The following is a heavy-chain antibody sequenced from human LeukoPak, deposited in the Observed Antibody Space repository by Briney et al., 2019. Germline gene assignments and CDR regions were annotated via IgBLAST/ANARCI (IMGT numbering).Heavy chain of an antibody. D-gene: IGHD3-22*01. V-gene: IGHV3-33*01. Sequence: PGGSLRLSCAASGFTFSSYGMHWVRQAPGKGLERVAVIWYDGSNKYYADSVKGRFTISRDNSKNTLYLQMNSLRAEDTAVYYCARDMQNYYDSSGYIGYFDYWGQGTLVTVSS. CDR1: GFTFSSYG. CDR3: ARDMQNYYDSSGYIGYFDY. J-gene: IGHJ4*02. CDR2: IWYDGSNK.